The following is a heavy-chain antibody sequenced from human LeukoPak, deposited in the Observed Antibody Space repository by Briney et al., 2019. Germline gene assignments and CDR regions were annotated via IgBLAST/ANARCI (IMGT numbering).Heavy chain of an antibody. CDR1: GYTFTSYY. J-gene: IGHJ4*02. Sequence: GASVKVSCKASGYTFTSYYMHWVRQAPGQGLEWMGIINPSGGSTSYAQKFQGRVTITRDTSASTAYMELSGLRSEDTAVYSCARGVATNRYYSDYWGQGTLVTVSS. V-gene: IGHV1-46*01. D-gene: IGHD5-12*01. CDR2: INPSGGST. CDR3: ARGVATNRYYSDY.